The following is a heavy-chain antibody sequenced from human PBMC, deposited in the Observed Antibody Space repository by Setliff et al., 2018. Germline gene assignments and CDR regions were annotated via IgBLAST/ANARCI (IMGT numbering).Heavy chain of an antibody. CDR3: ASFLSNFSRPFDY. CDR2: FDPEDSDT. Sequence: ASVKVSCKVSGYTLTELSIHWVRQAPGRGLEWMGGFDPEDSDTMLAQKFQGRFTMTQDTSTDTAYMELRSLSSEDTAIYFCASFLSNFSRPFDYWGQGSLVTVSS. J-gene: IGHJ4*02. CDR1: GYTLTELS. V-gene: IGHV1-24*01.